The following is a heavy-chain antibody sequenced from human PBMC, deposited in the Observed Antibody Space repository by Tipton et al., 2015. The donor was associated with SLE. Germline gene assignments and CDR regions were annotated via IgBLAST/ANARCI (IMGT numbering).Heavy chain of an antibody. D-gene: IGHD4-17*01. V-gene: IGHV4-34*01. CDR1: GGSLSDYY. Sequence: TLSLTCDVYGGSLSDYYWSWIRQSPGKGLECIGEINSSGSANYHPSLKSRATISVDTSKNQFSLKLSSVTAADTAVYYCANGQGRDWGQGTLVTVSS. CDR2: INSSGSA. CDR3: ANGQGRD. J-gene: IGHJ4*02.